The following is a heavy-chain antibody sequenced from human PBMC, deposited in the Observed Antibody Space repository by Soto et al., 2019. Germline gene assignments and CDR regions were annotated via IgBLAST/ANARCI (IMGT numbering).Heavy chain of an antibody. V-gene: IGHV3-23*01. D-gene: IGHD4-4*01. J-gene: IGHJ6*02. Sequence: EVQLLESGGGLVQTGGSLRLSCAASGFTFSSYAMSWVRQAPGKGLEWVSAISGSGGSTYYADSVKGRFTISRDNSKNTLYLQMNSLRAEDTAVYYCAKESSSTVTTWYYSGMDVWGQGTTVTVSS. CDR1: GFTFSSYA. CDR2: ISGSGGST. CDR3: AKESSSTVTTWYYSGMDV.